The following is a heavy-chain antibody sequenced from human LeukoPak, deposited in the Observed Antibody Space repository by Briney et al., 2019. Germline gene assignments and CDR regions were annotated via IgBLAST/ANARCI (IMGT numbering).Heavy chain of an antibody. CDR1: GYTFTSYG. Sequence: GASVKVSCKASGYTFTSYGISWVRQAPGQGLEWMGWISAYNGNTNYAQKLQGRVTMTTDTSTSTAYMELRSLRSDGTAVYYCARGYNWNYWESNYYFDYWGQGTLVTVSS. CDR2: ISAYNGNT. D-gene: IGHD1-7*01. J-gene: IGHJ4*02. CDR3: ARGYNWNYWESNYYFDY. V-gene: IGHV1-18*01.